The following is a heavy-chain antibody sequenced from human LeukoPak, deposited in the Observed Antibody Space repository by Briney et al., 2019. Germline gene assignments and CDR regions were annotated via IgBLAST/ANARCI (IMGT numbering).Heavy chain of an antibody. V-gene: IGHV4-34*01. CDR2: INHSGST. CDR1: GGSFSGYY. CDR3: ARHVDTAMVYYYYYGMDV. Sequence: SETLSLTCAVYGGSFSGYYWSWIRQPPGKGLEWIGEINHSGSTNYNPSLKSRVTISVDTSKNQSSLKLSSVTAADTAVYYCARHVDTAMVYYYYYGMDVWGQGTTVTVSS. J-gene: IGHJ6*02. D-gene: IGHD5-18*01.